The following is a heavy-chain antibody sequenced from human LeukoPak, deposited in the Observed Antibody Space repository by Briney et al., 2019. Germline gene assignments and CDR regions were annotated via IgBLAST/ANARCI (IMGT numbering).Heavy chain of an antibody. J-gene: IGHJ6*02. V-gene: IGHV1-18*01. D-gene: IGHD6-13*01. CDR1: GYTFTSYG. CDR3: ARARGEYSSSLDYHYMGLDV. Sequence: ASVRLSCKASGYTFTSYGICWVRQAPGQGLEWMGWISAYNGNTNYAQKLQGRVTMTTDTSTSTAYMELRSLRSDDTAVYYCARARGEYSSSLDYHYMGLDVWGQGPPIMVSS. CDR2: ISAYNGNT.